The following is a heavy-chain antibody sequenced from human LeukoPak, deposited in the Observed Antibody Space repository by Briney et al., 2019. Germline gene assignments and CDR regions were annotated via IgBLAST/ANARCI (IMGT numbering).Heavy chain of an antibody. D-gene: IGHD5-18*01. CDR2: ISTSGSTI. J-gene: IGHJ4*02. CDR1: GFTFSNYY. V-gene: IGHV3-11*01. CDR3: ASQRGYSHFDY. Sequence: SGGSLRLSCAASGFTFSNYYMSWIRQAPGKGLEWVSYISTSGSTIYYADSVKGRFTISRDSAKNSLYLQMNSLRAEDTAVYYCASQRGYSHFDYWGQGTLVTVSS.